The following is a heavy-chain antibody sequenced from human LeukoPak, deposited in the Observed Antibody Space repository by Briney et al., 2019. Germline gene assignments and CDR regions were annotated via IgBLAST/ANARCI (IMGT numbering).Heavy chain of an antibody. J-gene: IGHJ5*02. V-gene: IGHV1-46*01. CDR3: ARERFLPSVLQYHNWFDP. Sequence: GASVKVSCKASGYTFSSYFMHWVRQAPGQGLGWMGIINPSGGSASYAQKFQGRVTMTRDTSTSTVYMELSRLKSDDTAVYYCARERFLPSVLQYHNWFDPWGQGTLVTVSS. CDR1: GYTFSSYF. CDR2: INPSGGSA. D-gene: IGHD4-11*01.